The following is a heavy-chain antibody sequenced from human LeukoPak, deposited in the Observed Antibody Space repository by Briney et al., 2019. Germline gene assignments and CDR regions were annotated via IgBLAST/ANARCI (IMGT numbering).Heavy chain of an antibody. Sequence: PGGSLRLSCAASGFTFSSYGMHWVRQAPGKGLEWVAVISYDGSNKYYADSVKGRFTISRDNSKNTLYLQMNSLRAEDTAVYYCAKDRSPTSYYYDSSGYYYDFDYWGQGTLVTVSS. V-gene: IGHV3-30*18. CDR2: ISYDGSNK. J-gene: IGHJ4*02. CDR1: GFTFSSYG. D-gene: IGHD3-22*01. CDR3: AKDRSPTSYYYDSSGYYYDFDY.